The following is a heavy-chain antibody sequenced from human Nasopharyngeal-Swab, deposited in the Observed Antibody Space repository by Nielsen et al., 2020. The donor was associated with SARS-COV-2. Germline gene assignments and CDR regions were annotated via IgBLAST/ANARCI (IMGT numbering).Heavy chain of an antibody. CDR2: ISYDGSNK. CDR3: ASGSPINVVPAARHPRQFDY. V-gene: IGHV3-30-3*01. J-gene: IGHJ4*02. Sequence: GESLKISCAASGFTFSSYAMHWVRQAPGKGLEWVAVISYDGSNKYYADSVKGRFTISRDNSKNTLYLQMNSLRAEDTAVYYCASGSPINVVPAARHPRQFDYWGQGTLVTVS. CDR1: GFTFSSYA. D-gene: IGHD2-2*01.